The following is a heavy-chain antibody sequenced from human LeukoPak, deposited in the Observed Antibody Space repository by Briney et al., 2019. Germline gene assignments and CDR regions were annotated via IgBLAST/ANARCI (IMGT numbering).Heavy chain of an antibody. V-gene: IGHV4-30-4*01. CDR1: GGSISSGDYY. D-gene: IGHD3-3*02. Sequence: SQTLSLTCTVSGGSISSGDYYWCCFRQPPGKSLEWIGFIYYSVSAYYNPSLKSRLTISVDTSKNQFSLKLSSVTAADTAVYYCARGLARFYGAASDYWGQGTLVTVSS. CDR3: ARGLARFYGAASDY. J-gene: IGHJ4*02. CDR2: IYYSVSA.